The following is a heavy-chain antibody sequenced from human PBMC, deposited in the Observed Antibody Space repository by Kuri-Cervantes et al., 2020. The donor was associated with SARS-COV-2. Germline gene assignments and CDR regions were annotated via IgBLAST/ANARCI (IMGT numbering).Heavy chain of an antibody. D-gene: IGHD2-15*01. CDR1: GFTFSSYS. Sequence: GESLKISCAASGFTFSSYSMNWVRQAPGKGLEWVSYISSSSSTIYYADSVKGRFTISRDNAKNSLYLQMNSLRAEDTAVYYCAKDHRDIVVVVAATVLAFDIWGQGTMVTVSS. J-gene: IGHJ3*02. V-gene: IGHV3-48*01. CDR3: AKDHRDIVVVVAATVLAFDI. CDR2: ISSSSSTI.